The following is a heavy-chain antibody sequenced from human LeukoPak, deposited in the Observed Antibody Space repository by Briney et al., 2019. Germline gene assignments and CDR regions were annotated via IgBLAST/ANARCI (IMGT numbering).Heavy chain of an antibody. CDR3: AKGPYGSGISAFDI. CDR2: INSDGSST. Sequence: PGRSLRLSCAASGFTFSSYGMHWVRQAPGKGLVWVSRINSDGSSTSYADSVKGRFTISRDNAKNTLYLQMNSLRAEDTAVYYCAKGPYGSGISAFDIWGQGTMVTVSS. V-gene: IGHV3-74*01. CDR1: GFTFSSYG. D-gene: IGHD3-10*01. J-gene: IGHJ3*02.